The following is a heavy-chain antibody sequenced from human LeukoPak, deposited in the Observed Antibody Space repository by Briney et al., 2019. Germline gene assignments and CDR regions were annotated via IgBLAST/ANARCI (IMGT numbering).Heavy chain of an antibody. Sequence: GGSLRLSCAASGFTFSSYNMNWVRQAPGKGLEWVSSISSSSPYIHYADSVKGRFTISRDNAKNSLYLQMNSLRAEDTAVYYCTRVGSSGSVDYWGQGTLVTVSS. CDR1: GFTFSSYN. CDR3: TRVGSSGSVDY. CDR2: ISSSSPYI. V-gene: IGHV3-21*01. D-gene: IGHD1-1*01. J-gene: IGHJ4*02.